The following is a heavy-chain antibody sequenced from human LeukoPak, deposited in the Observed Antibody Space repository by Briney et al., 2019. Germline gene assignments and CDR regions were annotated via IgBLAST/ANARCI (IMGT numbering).Heavy chain of an antibody. CDR3: ARQDCTSTSCYGGCDY. D-gene: IGHD2-2*01. J-gene: IGHJ4*02. V-gene: IGHV5-51*01. CDR1: GYSFTNYW. Sequence: GESLKISCKASGYSFTNYWIAWVRQVPGKGLEWMGIIYPVDSDTRYSPSFEGQVSISVDKSTSIAYLQWSSLKASDTAMYYCARQDCTSTSCYGGCDYWGQGTLVTVSS. CDR2: IYPVDSDT.